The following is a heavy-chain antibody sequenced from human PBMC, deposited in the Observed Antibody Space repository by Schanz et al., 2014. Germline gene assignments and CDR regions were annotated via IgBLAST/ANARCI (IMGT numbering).Heavy chain of an antibody. CDR3: AKSLESCPGGRCSRGYFDY. Sequence: VRLVESGGGVVQPGRSLRLSCAASGFTFSSYAMSWVRQAPGKGLEWVSAISGSGGNTYYADAVRGRFTISRDNSKNTLYLQMSSLRADDTAVYYCAKSLESCPGGRCSRGYFDYWGQGTLVTVSS. D-gene: IGHD2-8*02. J-gene: IGHJ4*02. CDR1: GFTFSSYA. CDR2: ISGSGGNT. V-gene: IGHV3-23*04.